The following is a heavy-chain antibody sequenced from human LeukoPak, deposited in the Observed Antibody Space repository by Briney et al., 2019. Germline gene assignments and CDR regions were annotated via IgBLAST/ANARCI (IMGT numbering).Heavy chain of an antibody. CDR3: ACRVGYCSSTSCPESAFDI. Sequence: SVKVSCKASGGTFSSYTISWVRQAPGQGLEWTGRIIPILGIANYAQKFQGRVTITADKSTSTAYMELSSLRSEDTAVYYCACRVGYCSSTSCPESAFDIWGQGTMVTVSS. CDR1: GGTFSSYT. CDR2: IIPILGIA. D-gene: IGHD2-2*01. J-gene: IGHJ3*02. V-gene: IGHV1-69*02.